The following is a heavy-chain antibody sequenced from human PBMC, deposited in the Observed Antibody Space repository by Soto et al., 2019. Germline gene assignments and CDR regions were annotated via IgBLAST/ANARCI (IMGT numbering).Heavy chain of an antibody. CDR2: IIPIFGTA. D-gene: IGHD6-13*01. CDR3: ARDSRHGHNSSWYDYYGMDV. Sequence: VASVKVSCKASGGTFSSYAISWVRQAPGQGLEWMGGIIPIFGTANYAQKFQGRVTITADEYTSTAYMELSSLRSEDTAVYYCARDSRHGHNSSWYDYYGMDVWG. CDR1: GGTFSSYA. J-gene: IGHJ6*02. V-gene: IGHV1-69*13.